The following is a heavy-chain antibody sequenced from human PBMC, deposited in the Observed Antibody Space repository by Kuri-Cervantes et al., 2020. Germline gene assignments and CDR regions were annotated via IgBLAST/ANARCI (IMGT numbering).Heavy chain of an antibody. Sequence: SETLSLTCAVYGGSFSGYYWSWIRQPPGKGLEWIGEINHSGSTNYNPSLKSRVTISVDTSKNQFSLKLGSVTAADTAVYYCARGRGLGYWGQGTLVTVSS. CDR1: GGSFSGYY. J-gene: IGHJ4*02. CDR3: ARGRGLGY. CDR2: INHSGST. V-gene: IGHV4-34*01.